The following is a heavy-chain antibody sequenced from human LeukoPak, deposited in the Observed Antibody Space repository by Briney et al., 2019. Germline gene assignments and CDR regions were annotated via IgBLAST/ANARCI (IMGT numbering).Heavy chain of an antibody. CDR1: GFTFGEYA. V-gene: IGHV3-49*04. Sequence: PGGALRLSCTPSGFTFGEYAMSWVRQAPREGREGVGFIRSKAYGGTTEYAASVKGRFTISRDDSKSIAYLQMNSLKTEDTAVYYCTRVGGSTSCYEWGDCTNGPYYYYMDVWGKGTTVTVSS. CDR2: IRSKAYGGTT. J-gene: IGHJ6*03. CDR3: TRVGGSTSCYEWGDCTNGPYYYYMDV. D-gene: IGHD2-2*01.